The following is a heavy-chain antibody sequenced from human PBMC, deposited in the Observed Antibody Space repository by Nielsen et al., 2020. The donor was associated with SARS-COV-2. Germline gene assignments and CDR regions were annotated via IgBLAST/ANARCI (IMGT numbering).Heavy chain of an antibody. D-gene: IGHD6-13*01. Sequence: GESLKISCAASGFTFSSYAMHWVRQAPGKGLEWVAVISYDGSNKYYADSVKGRFTISRDNSKNTLYLQMNGLRAEDTAVYYCARDQGSGTDAFDIWGQGTMVTVSS. V-gene: IGHV3-30*04. CDR2: ISYDGSNK. CDR1: GFTFSSYA. J-gene: IGHJ3*02. CDR3: ARDQGSGTDAFDI.